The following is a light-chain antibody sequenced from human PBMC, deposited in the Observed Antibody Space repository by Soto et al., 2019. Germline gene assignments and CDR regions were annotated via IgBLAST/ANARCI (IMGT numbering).Light chain of an antibody. CDR1: ENVKNK. CDR3: QPYDDWPLT. V-gene: IGKV3-15*01. CDR2: DAF. Sequence: EKVMTQSPASLSVSPGERATLSCRASENVKNKLAWYQQKPGQAPRLLIYDAFTRATGIPARFSGSASGTEFTRTISSLQSEDFAVYYCQPYDDWPLTLGGGTKVEIK. J-gene: IGKJ4*01.